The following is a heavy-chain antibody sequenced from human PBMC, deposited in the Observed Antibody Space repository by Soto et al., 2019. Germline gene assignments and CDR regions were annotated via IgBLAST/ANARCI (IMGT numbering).Heavy chain of an antibody. CDR2: IKSKTDGGTT. Sequence: GGSLRLSCAASGFTFSNAWMNWVRQAPGKGLEWVGRIKSKTDGGTTDYAAPVKGRFTISRDDSKNTLYLQMNSLKTEDTAVYYCTTVTQLGQYNWNLGDYYYYYYGMDVWGQGTTVTVSS. J-gene: IGHJ6*02. V-gene: IGHV3-15*07. CDR3: TTVTQLGQYNWNLGDYYYYYYGMDV. CDR1: GFTFSNAW. D-gene: IGHD1-20*01.